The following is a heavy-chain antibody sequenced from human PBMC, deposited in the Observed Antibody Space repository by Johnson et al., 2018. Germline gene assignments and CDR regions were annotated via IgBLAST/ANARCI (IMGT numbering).Heavy chain of an antibody. J-gene: IGHJ4*02. CDR1: GFTFSAYG. V-gene: IGHV3-30*18. CDR2: VSPNGGLT. D-gene: IGHD3-3*01. CDR3: AKEVRFLENLLYYVDY. Sequence: QVQLVQSGGGVVQPGRSLRLSCEASGFTFSAYGMHWVRQAPGKGLEWVAVVSPNGGLTYYRDSVKGRFTISRNNSKNTLYQQMNSLRADDTAMYYCAKEVRFLENLLYYVDYGGRGTLVTVSS.